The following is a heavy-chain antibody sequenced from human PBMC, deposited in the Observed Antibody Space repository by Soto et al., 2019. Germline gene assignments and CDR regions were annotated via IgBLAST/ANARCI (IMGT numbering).Heavy chain of an antibody. V-gene: IGHV4-4*02. CDR1: GGSISSSNW. J-gene: IGHJ4*02. CDR2: IYHSGST. D-gene: IGHD3-22*01. Sequence: QVQLQESGPGLVKPSGTLSLTCAVSGGSISSSNWWSWVRQPPGKGLEWIGEIYHSGSTNYNPSLQSRVTISVDKSKNQFSLKLSSVTAADTAVYYCASQPDDSSGYWPMDYWGQGTLVTVSS. CDR3: ASQPDDSSGYWPMDY.